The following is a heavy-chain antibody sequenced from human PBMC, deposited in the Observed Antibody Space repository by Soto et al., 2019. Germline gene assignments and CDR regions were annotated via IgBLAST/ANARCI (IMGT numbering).Heavy chain of an antibody. CDR1: GGSISSYY. V-gene: IGHV4-59*08. J-gene: IGHJ6*03. Sequence: SETLSLTCTVSGGSISSYYWSWIRQPPGKGLEWIGYIYYSGSTNYSPSLKSRVTISLDTSKNQFSLKLSSVTAADTAVYYCARQSSYYYGSGSYFPYYMDVWGKGTTVTVSS. D-gene: IGHD3-10*01. CDR3: ARQSSYYYGSGSYFPYYMDV. CDR2: IYYSGST.